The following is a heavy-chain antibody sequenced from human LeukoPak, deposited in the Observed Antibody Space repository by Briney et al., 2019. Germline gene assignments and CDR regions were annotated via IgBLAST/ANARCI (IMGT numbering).Heavy chain of an antibody. D-gene: IGHD5-12*01. CDR1: GFTFSSYG. CDR3: ARDGHSGYDYFDY. Sequence: GRSLRLSCAASGFTFSSYGMHWVRQAPGKGLEWVAVIWYDGSNKYYADSVKGRFTISRDNSKNTLCLQMNSLRAEDTAVYYCARDGHSGYDYFDYWGQGTLVTVSS. CDR2: IWYDGSNK. V-gene: IGHV3-33*01. J-gene: IGHJ4*02.